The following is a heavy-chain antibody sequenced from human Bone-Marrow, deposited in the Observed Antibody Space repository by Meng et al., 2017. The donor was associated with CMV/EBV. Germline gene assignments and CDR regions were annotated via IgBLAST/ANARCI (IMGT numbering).Heavy chain of an antibody. D-gene: IGHD5-18*01. Sequence: GESLKISCEVSGFSVRSYYVSWVRQAPGKVPEWLSVIDLNGVTHDADSARGRFTISKDIFKNMFYLQMISLIIEDTAVYYCVRGHSGDYWGQGTLVTVSS. CDR1: GFSVRSYY. CDR3: VRGHSGDY. J-gene: IGHJ4*02. CDR2: IDLNGVT. V-gene: IGHV3-66*02.